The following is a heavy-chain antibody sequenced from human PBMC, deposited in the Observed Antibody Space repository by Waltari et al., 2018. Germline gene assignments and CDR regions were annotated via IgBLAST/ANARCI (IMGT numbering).Heavy chain of an antibody. V-gene: IGHV4-34*01. CDR3: ASGHWNYGR. CDR1: GGSFSGYY. D-gene: IGHD1-7*01. CDR2: INHSGST. J-gene: IGHJ4*02. Sequence: QVQLQQWGAGLLKPSETLSLTCAVYGGSFSGYYWSWIRQPPGKGLEWIGEINHSGSTNYSPYLKSRGTISVDTAKNQCSLMMSSVTAADTALYYCASGHWNYGRWGQGTLVTVSS.